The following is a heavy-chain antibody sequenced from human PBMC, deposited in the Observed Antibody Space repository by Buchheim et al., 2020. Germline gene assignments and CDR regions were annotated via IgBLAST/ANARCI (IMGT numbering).Heavy chain of an antibody. V-gene: IGHV3-7*01. J-gene: IGHJ6*02. CDR2: IKQDGSEK. CDR1: GFTFSSYW. CDR3: ARARDYYGSGSYYNLGNYGMDV. Sequence: EVQLVESGGGLVQPGGSLRLSCAASGFTFSSYWMSWVRQAPGKGLEWVANIKQDGSEKYYVDSVKGRFTISRDNAKNSLYLQMNSLRAEDTAVYYCARARDYYGSGSYYNLGNYGMDVWGQGTT. D-gene: IGHD3-10*01.